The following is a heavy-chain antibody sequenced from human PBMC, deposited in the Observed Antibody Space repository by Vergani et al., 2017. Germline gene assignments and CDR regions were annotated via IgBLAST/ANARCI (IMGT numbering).Heavy chain of an antibody. V-gene: IGHV3-15*01. CDR1: GFTFSNAW. D-gene: IGHD6-19*01. CDR3: TTVRQWLVRDAFDI. CDR2: IKSKTDGGTT. Sequence: EVQLVESGGGLVKPGGSLRLSCAASGFTFSNAWMSWVHQAPGKGLEWVGRIKSKTDGGTTDYAAPVKGRFTISRDDSKNTLYLQMNSLKTEDTAVYYCTTVRQWLVRDAFDIWGQGTMVTVSS. J-gene: IGHJ3*02.